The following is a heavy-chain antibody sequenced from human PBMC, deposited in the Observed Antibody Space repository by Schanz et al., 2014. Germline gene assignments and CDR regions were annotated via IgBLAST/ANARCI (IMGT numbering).Heavy chain of an antibody. CDR3: AKYGGGYSYGCVEY. CDR1: GFTVSANY. Sequence: EVQVVESGGGLVQPGGSLRLSCAVSGFTVSANYMIWVRQPPGKGLEWVSAINTADTTYYADSVKGRFTISRDNSDNTLYLQMNNLRAEDTAVYYCAKYGGGYSYGCVEYWGQGILVTVSA. V-gene: IGHV3-53*01. D-gene: IGHD5-18*01. CDR2: INTADTT. J-gene: IGHJ4*02.